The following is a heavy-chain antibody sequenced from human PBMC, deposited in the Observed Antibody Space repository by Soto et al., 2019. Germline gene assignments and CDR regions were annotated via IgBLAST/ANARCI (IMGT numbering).Heavy chain of an antibody. J-gene: IGHJ6*02. CDR2: IYYSGST. Sequence: SETLSLTCTVSGGSISSGGYYWSWIRQHPGKGLEWIGYIYYSGSTYYNPSLKSRVTISVDTSKNQFSLKLSSVTAADTAVYYCARXRWYGGNSVNYYYYGMDVWGQGTTVTVS. V-gene: IGHV4-31*03. CDR1: GGSISSGGYY. CDR3: ARXRWYGGNSVNYYYYGMDV. D-gene: IGHD2-21*02.